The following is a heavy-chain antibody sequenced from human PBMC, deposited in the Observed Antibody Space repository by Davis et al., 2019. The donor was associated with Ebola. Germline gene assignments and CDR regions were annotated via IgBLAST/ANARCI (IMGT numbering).Heavy chain of an antibody. J-gene: IGHJ3*02. CDR3: AGGAGNYGGAFDM. D-gene: IGHD1-7*01. Sequence: GGSLRLSCVASGFTFSNYWMNWVRQAPGKGLEWVANIKQDGSEKHYVDSVKDRFTISRDNAKNSLYLQMNSLRAEDTAVFHGAGGAGNYGGAFDMWGQGTMVTVSS. CDR2: IKQDGSEK. CDR1: GFTFSNYW. V-gene: IGHV3-7*03.